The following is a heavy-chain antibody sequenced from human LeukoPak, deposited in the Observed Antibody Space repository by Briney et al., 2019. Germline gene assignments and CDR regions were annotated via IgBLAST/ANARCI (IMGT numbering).Heavy chain of an antibody. Sequence: GGSLRLSCAASGFTFSSYWMHWVRHAPGKGLVWVSRINTDGSSTRYADSVKGRFTISRDNAKNTLYLQMNSLRAEDTAVYYCARGSGSAPYYYYYYMDVWGKGTTVTVSS. CDR3: ARGSGSAPYYYYYYMDV. J-gene: IGHJ6*03. D-gene: IGHD6-19*01. V-gene: IGHV3-74*01. CDR2: INTDGSST. CDR1: GFTFSSYW.